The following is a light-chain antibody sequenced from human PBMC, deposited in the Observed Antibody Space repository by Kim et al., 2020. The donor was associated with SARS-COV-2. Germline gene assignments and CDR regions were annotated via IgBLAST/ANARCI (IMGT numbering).Light chain of an antibody. CDR2: SNN. Sequence: GQSRTISWSGSSSNLGINSVYWYQQLPGAAPQLLIYSNNQRPSGVPDRFSGSKSGTSASLAISGLQSEDEADYYCAAWDDSLSGAVFGGGTQLTVL. CDR3: AAWDDSLSGAV. V-gene: IGLV1-47*02. CDR1: SSNLGINS. J-gene: IGLJ3*02.